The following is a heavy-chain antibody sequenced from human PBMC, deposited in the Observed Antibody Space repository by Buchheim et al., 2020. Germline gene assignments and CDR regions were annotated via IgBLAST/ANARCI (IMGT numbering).Heavy chain of an antibody. CDR1: GFTFSSYA. J-gene: IGHJ6*02. CDR2: ISYDGSNK. D-gene: IGHD2-15*01. V-gene: IGHV3-30*01. Sequence: QVQLVESGGGVVQPGRSLRLSCAASGFTFSSYAMHWVRQAPGKGLEWVAVISYDGSNKYYADSVKGRFTISRDNSKNTLYLQMNSLRAEDTAVYYCARDLSVVVIYYYGMDVWGQGTT. CDR3: ARDLSVVVIYYYGMDV.